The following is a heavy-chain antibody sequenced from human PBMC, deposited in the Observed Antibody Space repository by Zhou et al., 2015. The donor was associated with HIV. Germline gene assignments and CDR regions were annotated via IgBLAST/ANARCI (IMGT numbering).Heavy chain of an antibody. D-gene: IGHD6-13*01. Sequence: QLQLVQSGAEVKKPGSSVRVSCKTSGGTFSSYTINWVRQAPGQGLEWMGGIIPMFATPNYAQKFQGRLTISADESTSTAYMELSSLRSEDTAVYYCARMAAAGEHDAFDIWGQGTMVTVSS. CDR1: GGTFSSYT. V-gene: IGHV1-69*01. CDR2: IIPMFATP. CDR3: ARMAAAGEHDAFDI. J-gene: IGHJ3*02.